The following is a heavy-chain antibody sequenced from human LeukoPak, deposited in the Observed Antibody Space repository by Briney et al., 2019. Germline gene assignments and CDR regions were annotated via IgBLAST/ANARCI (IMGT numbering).Heavy chain of an antibody. CDR3: ASSCSTSCYNFDY. CDR2: IYYSGST. D-gene: IGHD2-2*02. CDR1: GGSISSGDYY. Sequence: PSETLSLTCTVSGGSISSGDYYWSWIRQPPGKGLEWIGYIYYSGSTYYNPSLKSRVTISVDTSKNLFSLKLSSVTAADTAVYYCASSCSTSCYNFDYWGQGTLVTVSS. J-gene: IGHJ4*02. V-gene: IGHV4-30-4*08.